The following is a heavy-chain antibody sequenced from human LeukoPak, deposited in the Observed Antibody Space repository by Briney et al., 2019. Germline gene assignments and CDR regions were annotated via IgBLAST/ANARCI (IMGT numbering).Heavy chain of an antibody. J-gene: IGHJ4*02. CDR2: ISSSGSTI. D-gene: IGHD6-13*01. CDR3: AKARYSSSWYHFDY. V-gene: IGHV3-11*01. CDR1: GFTFSDYY. Sequence: SGGSLRLSCAASGFTFSDYYMSWIRQAPGKGLEWVSYISSSGSTIYYADSVKGRFTISRDNSKNTLYLQMNSLRVEDTAIYYCAKARYSSSWYHFDYWGQGTLVTVSS.